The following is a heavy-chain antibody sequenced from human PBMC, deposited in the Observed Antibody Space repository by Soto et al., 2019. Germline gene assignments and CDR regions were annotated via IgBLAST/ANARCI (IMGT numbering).Heavy chain of an antibody. CDR2: ISGSGGST. J-gene: IGHJ6*03. V-gene: IGHV3-23*01. CDR3: AKGDRGQQPHNRYYYMDV. D-gene: IGHD6-13*01. CDR1: GFTFSSYA. Sequence: GGSLRLSCAASGFTFSSYAMSWVRQAPGKGLEWVSAISGSGGSTYYADSVKGRFTISRDNSKNTLYLQMNSLRAEDTAVYYCAKGDRGQQPHNRYYYMDVWGKGTTVTVSS.